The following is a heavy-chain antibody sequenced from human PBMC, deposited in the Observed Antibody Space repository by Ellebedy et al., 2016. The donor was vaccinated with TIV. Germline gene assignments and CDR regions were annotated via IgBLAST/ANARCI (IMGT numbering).Heavy chain of an antibody. CDR3: ARCRGGDYDPFDY. CDR1: GYTFTSYG. J-gene: IGHJ4*02. D-gene: IGHD4-17*01. V-gene: IGHV1-18*01. CDR2: ISAYNGNT. Sequence: AASVKVSCKASGYTFTSYGISWVRQAPGQGLEWTGWISAYNGNTNSAQKLQGRVTLPTDTSTSTAYMELRSLRSDDTAVYYCARCRGGDYDPFDYWGQGTLVTVSS.